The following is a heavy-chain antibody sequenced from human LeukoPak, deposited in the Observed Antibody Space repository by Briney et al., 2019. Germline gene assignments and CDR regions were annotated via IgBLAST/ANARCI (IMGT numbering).Heavy chain of an antibody. Sequence: ASVKVSCKASGYTFTSYYMHWARLAPGQGLEWMGIINPNSGGTNYAQKFQGRVTMTRDTSICTAYMELSRLRSDDTAVYYCARDPGKYYYGSGARYWGQGTLVTVSS. D-gene: IGHD3-10*01. CDR2: INPNSGGT. CDR3: ARDPGKYYYGSGARY. CDR1: GYTFTSYY. J-gene: IGHJ4*02. V-gene: IGHV1-2*02.